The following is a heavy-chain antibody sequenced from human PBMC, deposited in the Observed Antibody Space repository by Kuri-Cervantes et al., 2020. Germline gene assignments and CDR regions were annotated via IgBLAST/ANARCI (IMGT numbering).Heavy chain of an antibody. J-gene: IGHJ3*02. CDR3: ARHSPSLPHDAFDI. V-gene: IGHV4-38-2*01. CDR2: VSHSGIP. D-gene: IGHD6-13*01. Sequence: GSLRLSCAVSGYSITDGYYWAWIRQPPGKNLEWIGSVSHSGIPYYKSSLQSRVTISADMSKNQFFLTLSSVTAADTAVYYCARHSPSLPHDAFDIWGQGTMVTVSS. CDR1: GYSITDGYY.